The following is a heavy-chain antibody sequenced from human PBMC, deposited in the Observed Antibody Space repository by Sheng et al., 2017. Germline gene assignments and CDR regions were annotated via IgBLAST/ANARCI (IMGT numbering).Heavy chain of an antibody. V-gene: IGHV3-21*01. CDR3: ARDMENDILTGYPVDY. D-gene: IGHD3-9*01. Sequence: EVQLVESGGGLVKPGGSLRLSCAASGFTFSSYSMNWVRQAPGKGLEWVSSISSSSSYIYYADSVKGRFTISRDNAKNSLYLQMNSLRAEDTAVYYCARDMENDILTGYPVDYWGQGTLVTVSS. CDR2: ISSSSSYI. J-gene: IGHJ4*02. CDR1: GFTFSSYS.